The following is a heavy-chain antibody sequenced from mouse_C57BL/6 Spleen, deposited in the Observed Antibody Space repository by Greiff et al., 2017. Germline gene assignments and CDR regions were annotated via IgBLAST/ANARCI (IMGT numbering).Heavy chain of an antibody. J-gene: IGHJ3*01. V-gene: IGHV1-22*01. CDR1: GYTFTDYN. CDR2: INPNNGGT. CDR3: ARNYYGSAWFAY. Sequence: VQLQQSGPELVKPGASVKMSCKASGYTFTDYNMHWVKQSHGKILEWIGYINPNNGGTSYNQKFKVKATLTVNKSSSTADMELRSLTSEDSAVYYCARNYYGSAWFAYWGQGTLVTVSA. D-gene: IGHD1-1*02.